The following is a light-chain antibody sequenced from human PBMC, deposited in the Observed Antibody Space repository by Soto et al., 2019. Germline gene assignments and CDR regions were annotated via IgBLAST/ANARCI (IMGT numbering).Light chain of an antibody. CDR1: QGISSY. J-gene: IGKJ4*01. V-gene: IGKV1-9*01. CDR3: QQLNSYPLT. CDR2: VAS. Sequence: DIQLTQSPSFLSASVGDRVTITCLASQGISSYLAWYQQKPGKAPKLLIYVASTLQSGVPSRFSGSGSGTEFTLTVSSLQPEDFETYYCQQLNSYPLTFGGGTKVDIK.